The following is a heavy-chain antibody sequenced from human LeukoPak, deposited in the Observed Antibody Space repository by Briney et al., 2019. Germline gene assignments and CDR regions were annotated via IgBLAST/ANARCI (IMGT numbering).Heavy chain of an antibody. CDR2: ISYDGSNK. CDR1: GFTFSSYG. V-gene: IGHV3-30*18. J-gene: IGHJ4*02. CDR3: AKSTYSSGWYWADYYFDY. Sequence: GGSLRLSCAASGFTFSSYGMHWVRQAPGKGREWVAVISYDGSNKYYADSVKGRFTISRDNSKNTLYLQMNSLRAEDTAVYYCAKSTYSSGWYWADYYFDYWGQGTLVTVSS. D-gene: IGHD6-19*01.